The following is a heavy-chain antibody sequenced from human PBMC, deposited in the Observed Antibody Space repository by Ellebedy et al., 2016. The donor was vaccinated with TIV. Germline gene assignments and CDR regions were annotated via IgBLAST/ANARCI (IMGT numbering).Heavy chain of an antibody. Sequence: GESLKISCAASGFTFRTYAISWVRQAPGEGLEWVSVVSAGGDTTFYADSVRGRFAISRDNSKNTLFLQMNSLRAEDTAVYYCASSTTTPGAFDYWGQGALVTVSS. V-gene: IGHV3-23*01. J-gene: IGHJ4*02. CDR3: ASSTTTPGAFDY. CDR2: VSAGGDTT. D-gene: IGHD1-1*01. CDR1: GFTFRTYA.